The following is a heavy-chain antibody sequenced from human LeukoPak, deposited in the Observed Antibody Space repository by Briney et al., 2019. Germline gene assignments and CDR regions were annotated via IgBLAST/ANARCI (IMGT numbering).Heavy chain of an antibody. CDR2: VSQSGNT. CDR1: GDSISSSDHY. Sequence: SEPLSLTCTLSGDSISSSDHYWVWIRQSPGKGLEWIGSVSQSGNTYYKSSLKSRVTVSIDTSKNEFSLILTSVTAADTAEYYCARHLYYSASAFWYIDLWGRGTLVIVSP. V-gene: IGHV4-39*01. CDR3: ARHLYYSASAFWYIDL. J-gene: IGHJ2*01. D-gene: IGHD3-10*01.